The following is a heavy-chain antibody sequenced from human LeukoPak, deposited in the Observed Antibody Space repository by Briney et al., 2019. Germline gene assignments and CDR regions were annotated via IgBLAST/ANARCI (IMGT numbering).Heavy chain of an antibody. CDR1: GFTFSSYS. D-gene: IGHD3-22*01. V-gene: IGHV3-30*18. CDR2: ISYDGSNK. CDR3: AKDLGGGMIVVVGIDY. Sequence: GGSLRLSCAASGFTFSSYSMNWVRQAPGKGLEWVSVISYDGSNKYYADSVKGRFTISRDNSKNTLYLQMNSLKAEDTAVYYCAKDLGGGMIVVVGIDYWGQGTLVTVSS. J-gene: IGHJ4*02.